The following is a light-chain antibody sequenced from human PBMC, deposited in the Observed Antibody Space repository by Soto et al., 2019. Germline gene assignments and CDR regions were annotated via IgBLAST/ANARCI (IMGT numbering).Light chain of an antibody. J-gene: IGKJ1*01. Sequence: DIQMTQSPSTLSASVGDRVTITCRASQSISIWLAWYQQKPGKAPKILIYDASSLESGVPLRFSGSGSGTDFKLTISSLQPDDFATYYCQQFNSYARTFGQGTEVDIK. CDR1: QSISIW. CDR2: DAS. V-gene: IGKV1-5*01. CDR3: QQFNSYART.